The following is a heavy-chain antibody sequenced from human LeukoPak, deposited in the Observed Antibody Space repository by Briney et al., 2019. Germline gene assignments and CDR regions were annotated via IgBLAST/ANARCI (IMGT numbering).Heavy chain of an antibody. CDR3: ARGSTYDSGWKTASYYFDY. D-gene: IGHD6-19*01. V-gene: IGHV1-2*02. J-gene: IGHJ4*02. CDR1: GYTFTGFY. CDR2: INPNSGGT. Sequence: ASVKVSCKASGYTFTGFYMHWVRQAPGQGLEWMGWINPNSGGTNYAQKFQGRVTMTRDTSISTAYMELSRLRSDDTAVYYCARGSTYDSGWKTASYYFDYWGQGTLVTVSS.